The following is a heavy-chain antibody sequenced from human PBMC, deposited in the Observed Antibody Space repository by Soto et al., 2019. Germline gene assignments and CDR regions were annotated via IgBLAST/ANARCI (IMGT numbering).Heavy chain of an antibody. J-gene: IGHJ4*02. D-gene: IGHD4-4*01. CDR1: GFTFSDYY. V-gene: IGHV3-11*01. Sequence: QVRLVESGGALVKPGGSLRLSCAASGFTFSDYYMSWIRQAPGKGLEWISYITNSGSPIYYSDSVKGRITISRDNAKNSLYLQMNSLRVEDTDMYYCARDPDTSNKIYYWGQGTLVTVSS. CDR2: ITNSGSPI. CDR3: ARDPDTSNKIYY.